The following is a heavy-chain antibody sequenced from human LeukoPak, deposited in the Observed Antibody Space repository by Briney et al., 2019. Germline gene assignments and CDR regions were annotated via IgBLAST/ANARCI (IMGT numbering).Heavy chain of an antibody. Sequence: PSETLSLTCTVSGYSISSGYYWGWIRQPPGKGLEWIGTIFHSGSTFYNPSLKSRVTISVDTSKNQFSLKLSSVTAADTAVYYCAKGPHSSGLGYAFDIWGQGTMVTVSS. CDR3: AKGPHSSGLGYAFDI. CDR2: IFHSGST. V-gene: IGHV4-38-2*02. CDR1: GYSISSGYY. D-gene: IGHD6-19*01. J-gene: IGHJ3*02.